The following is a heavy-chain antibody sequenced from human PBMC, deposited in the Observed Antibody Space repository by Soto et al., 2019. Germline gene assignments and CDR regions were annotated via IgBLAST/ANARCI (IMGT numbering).Heavy chain of an antibody. V-gene: IGHV3-20*04. CDR3: SPLYCRCWYGPGRY. CDR2: INWNGGST. CDR1: GFTFDDYG. D-gene: IGHD6-13*01. J-gene: IGHJ4*02. Sequence: EVQLVESGGGVVRPGGSLRLSCAASGFTFDDYGMSWVRQAPGKGLEWVSGINWNGGSTGYADSVKGRFTISRDNAKNLLYFQKNRVGGGDTALFFCSPLYCRCWYGPGRYWGQGTLVTVSS.